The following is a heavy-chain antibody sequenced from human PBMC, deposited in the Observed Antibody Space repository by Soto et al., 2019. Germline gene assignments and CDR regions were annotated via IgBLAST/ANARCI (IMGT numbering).Heavy chain of an antibody. CDR2: IIPIFGTA. CDR3: ATQGSYGGNPGGFYYYGTDV. J-gene: IGHJ6*02. D-gene: IGHD4-17*01. Sequence: QVQLVQSGAEVKKPGSSVKVSCKASAGTFSSYAISWVRQAPGQGLEWMGGIIPIFGTANHAQKFQGRVTITADKSTSTAYMELSSLTSEDTAVYYCATQGSYGGNPGGFYYYGTDVWGQGTTVTASS. CDR1: AGTFSSYA. V-gene: IGHV1-69*06.